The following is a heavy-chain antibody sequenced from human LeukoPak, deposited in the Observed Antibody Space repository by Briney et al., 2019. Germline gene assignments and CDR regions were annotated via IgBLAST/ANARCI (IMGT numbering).Heavy chain of an antibody. D-gene: IGHD5-24*01. Sequence: ASVKVSCKASGYSFTSNYIHWVRQAPGQGLEWMGMIYPRDGSTSYAQKFQGWVTMTRDTSISTAYMELSRLRSDDTAVYYCARDLEAPGAETWPTPDYWGQGTLVTVSS. CDR3: ARDLEAPGAETWPTPDY. J-gene: IGHJ4*02. CDR1: GYSFTSNY. V-gene: IGHV1-46*01. CDR2: IYPRDGST.